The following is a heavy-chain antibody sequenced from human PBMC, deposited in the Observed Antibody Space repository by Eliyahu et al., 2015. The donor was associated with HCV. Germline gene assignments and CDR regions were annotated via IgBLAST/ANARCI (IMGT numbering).Heavy chain of an antibody. CDR3: ARDLEERSTVDY. V-gene: IGHV3-7*01. CDR2: IKQDGSEK. CDR1: GFXFSSYW. Sequence: EVQLVESGGGLVQPGGSLRLSCAASGFXFSSYWMSWVRQAPGKGLEWVANIKQDGSEKYYVDSVKGRFTISRDNAKNSLYLQMNSLRAEDTAVYYCARDLEERSTVDYWGQGTLVTVSS. D-gene: IGHD1-1*01. J-gene: IGHJ4*02.